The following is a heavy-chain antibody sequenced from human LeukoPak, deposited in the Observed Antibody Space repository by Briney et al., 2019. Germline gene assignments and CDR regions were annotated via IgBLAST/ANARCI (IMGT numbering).Heavy chain of an antibody. V-gene: IGHV4-4*02. J-gene: IGHJ5*02. Sequence: SETLSLTCAVSGGSISSSNWWRWVRQPPGKGLEWIGEIYHSGSTNYNPSLKSRVTISVDKSKNQFSLKLSPVTAADTAVYYCARDLAGYSFGAWGQGTLVTVSS. CDR2: IYHSGST. D-gene: IGHD5-18*01. CDR3: ARDLAGYSFGA. CDR1: GGSISSSNW.